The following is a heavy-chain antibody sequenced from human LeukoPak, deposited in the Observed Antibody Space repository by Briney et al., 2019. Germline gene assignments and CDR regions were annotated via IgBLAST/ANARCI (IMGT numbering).Heavy chain of an antibody. V-gene: IGHV3-66*01. D-gene: IGHD2-15*01. J-gene: IGHJ4*02. Sequence: GGSLRLSCAASGFTVSSNYMSWVRQAPGKGLEWVSLIYSDGSTYYADSVRGRFTISRDNSKNTLYLQMNSLRAEDTAVYFCARDLGYCSGGTCYVGYFDYWGQGTLVTVSS. CDR1: GFTVSSNY. CDR3: ARDLGYCSGGTCYVGYFDY. CDR2: IYSDGST.